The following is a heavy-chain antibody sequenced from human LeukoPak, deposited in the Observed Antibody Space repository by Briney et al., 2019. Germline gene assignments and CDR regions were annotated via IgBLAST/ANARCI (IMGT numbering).Heavy chain of an antibody. D-gene: IGHD3-22*01. J-gene: IGHJ4*02. CDR3: ARGSYYYDSSPQPNLDY. Sequence: GRSLRLSCAASGFTFSSYAMPWVGQAPGKGLGWVAFISYDGSNKYYADSVKGRFTISRDNSKNTLYLQMNSLRAEDTAVYYCARGSYYYDSSPQPNLDYWGQGTLVTVSS. CDR2: ISYDGSNK. CDR1: GFTFSSYA. V-gene: IGHV3-30-3*01.